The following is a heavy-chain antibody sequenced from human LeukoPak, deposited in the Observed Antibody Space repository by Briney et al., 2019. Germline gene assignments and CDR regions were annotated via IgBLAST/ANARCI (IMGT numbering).Heavy chain of an antibody. D-gene: IGHD6-19*01. CDR2: IYYSGST. CDR1: GGSISSYY. Sequence: SETLSLTCTVSGGSISSYYWSWIRQPPGKGLEWIGYIYYSGSTNYNPSLKSRVTISVDTSKNQFSLKLSSVTAADTAVYYCATASSGWYLYYFDYWGQGTLVTVSS. CDR3: ATASSGWYLYYFDY. V-gene: IGHV4-59*12. J-gene: IGHJ4*02.